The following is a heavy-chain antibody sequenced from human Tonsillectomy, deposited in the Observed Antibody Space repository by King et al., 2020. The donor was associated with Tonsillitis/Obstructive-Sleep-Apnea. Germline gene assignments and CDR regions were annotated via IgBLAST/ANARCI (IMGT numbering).Heavy chain of an antibody. Sequence: HVQLVESGAEVKKPGASEKVSCKASGYTFTNYGISWVRQAPGQGLEWMGWISSYNGDTNYAQKPQGRVTMTTDTSTSTDYMERRSLRSDDTSVYYCARESMSHYYDSSGYYTFGNWGQGTLVTVSS. CDR1: GYTFTNYG. V-gene: IGHV1-18*01. J-gene: IGHJ4*02. CDR3: ARESMSHYYDSSGYYTFGN. CDR2: ISSYNGDT. D-gene: IGHD3-22*01.